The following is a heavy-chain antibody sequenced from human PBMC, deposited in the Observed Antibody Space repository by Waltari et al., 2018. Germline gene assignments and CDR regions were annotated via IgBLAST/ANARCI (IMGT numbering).Heavy chain of an antibody. J-gene: IGHJ6*02. CDR3: ARVDPFSLGEPTMDV. D-gene: IGHD1-26*01. Sequence: QVQLVQSGAEVKKPGASVKVSCKASGYTFTSYDINWVRQAPGQGLEWMGGIIPIFGTANYAQKCQGRVTITADESTSTAYMELSSLRSEDTAVYYCARVDPFSLGEPTMDVWGQGTTVTVSS. CDR2: IIPIFGTA. CDR1: GYTFTSYD. V-gene: IGHV1-69*01.